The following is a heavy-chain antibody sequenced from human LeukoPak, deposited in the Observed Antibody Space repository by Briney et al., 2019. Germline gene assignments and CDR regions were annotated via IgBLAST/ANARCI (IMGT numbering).Heavy chain of an antibody. Sequence: PSETLSLTCTVSGGSISSSSYYWDWIRQPPGKGLEWIGSIYYSGSTYYNPSLKSRVTISIDTSKNQFSLKLSSVTAADTAVYYCAGEDGIAARPSGLFDYWGQGTLVTVSS. CDR1: GGSISSSSYY. CDR3: AGEDGIAARPSGLFDY. V-gene: IGHV4-39*07. CDR2: IYYSGST. D-gene: IGHD6-6*01. J-gene: IGHJ4*02.